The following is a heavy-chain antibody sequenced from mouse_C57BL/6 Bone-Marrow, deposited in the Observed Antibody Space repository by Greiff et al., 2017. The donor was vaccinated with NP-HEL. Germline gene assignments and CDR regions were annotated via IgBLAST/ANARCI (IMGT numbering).Heavy chain of an antibody. Sequence: EVQLQQSGAELVRPGASVKLSCTASGFNIKDDYMHWVKQRPEQGLEWIGWIDPENGDTEYASKFQGKATITADTSSNTAYLQLSSLTSEDTAVYCCTTADEYYFDYWGQGTTLTVSS. V-gene: IGHV14-4*01. CDR1: GFNIKDDY. CDR3: TTADEYYFDY. CDR2: IDPENGDT. J-gene: IGHJ2*01.